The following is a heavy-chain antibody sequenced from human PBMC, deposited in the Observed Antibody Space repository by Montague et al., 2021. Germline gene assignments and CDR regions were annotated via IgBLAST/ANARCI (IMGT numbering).Heavy chain of an antibody. V-gene: IGHV4-4*02. CDR1: GDFISSYTW. J-gene: IGHJ4*02. CDR2: IFHSGSA. Sequence: SETLSLTCAVSGDFISSYTWWSWVRQPPGKGLEWIGEIFHSGSANYNPSLRSRITISVDKSKNEFSLHLNSVTPADTAVYYCARHGHDEWQQMAFWGQGTLVVVSS. D-gene: IGHD6-13*01. CDR3: ARHGHDEWQQMAF.